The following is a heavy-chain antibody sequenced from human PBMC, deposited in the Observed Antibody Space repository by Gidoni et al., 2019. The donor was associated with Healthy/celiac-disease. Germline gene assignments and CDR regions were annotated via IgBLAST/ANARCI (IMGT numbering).Heavy chain of an antibody. Sequence: QVQLVQSGAEVKKPGASVKVSCKASGYTFTSYYMHWVRQAPGQGREWMGIINPSGGSTSYAQKFQGRVTMTRDTSTSTVYMELSSLRSEDTAVYYCARDFLSYGGNSSNFDYWGQGTLVTVSS. V-gene: IGHV1-46*01. CDR1: GYTFTSYY. CDR3: ARDFLSYGGNSSNFDY. CDR2: INPSGGST. D-gene: IGHD4-17*01. J-gene: IGHJ4*02.